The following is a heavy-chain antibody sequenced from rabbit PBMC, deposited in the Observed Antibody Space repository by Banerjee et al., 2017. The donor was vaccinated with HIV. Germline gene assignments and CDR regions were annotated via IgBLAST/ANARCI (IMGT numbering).Heavy chain of an antibody. Sequence: QEQLVEYGGDLVQPEGSLTLTCKASGFTISSSYWICWFRLAPGKGLELIACIYAGSGSALYVSWAKGRFTISKPSSTTVTLQMTSLTAADTATYFCARDLAGVIGWNFGLWGPGTLVTVS. J-gene: IGHJ4*01. CDR2: IYAGSGSA. CDR3: ARDLAGVIGWNFGL. CDR1: GFTISSSYW. D-gene: IGHD4-1*01. V-gene: IGHV1S45*01.